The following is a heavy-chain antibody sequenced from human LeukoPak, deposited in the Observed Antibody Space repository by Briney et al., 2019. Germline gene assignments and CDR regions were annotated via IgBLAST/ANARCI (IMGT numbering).Heavy chain of an antibody. V-gene: IGHV2-70*01. D-gene: IGHD6-13*01. J-gene: IGHJ4*02. CDR1: GFSLSTSGMC. CDR2: IVSDDDK. CDR3: ARIAPPGIAAAGAFDY. Sequence: SGPTLVNPTQTLTLTCTFSGFSLSTSGMCVSWIRQPPGKALEWLALIVSDDDKYSSTSLKTRLTISKDTSKNQVVLTMTNMDPVDTATYYCARIAPPGIAAAGAFDYWGQGTLVTVSS.